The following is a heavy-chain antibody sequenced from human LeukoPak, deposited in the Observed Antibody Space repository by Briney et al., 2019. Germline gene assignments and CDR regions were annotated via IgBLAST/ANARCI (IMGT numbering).Heavy chain of an antibody. CDR1: GYSFTSYTFSNYY. Sequence: ASVKVSCKASGYSFTSYTFSNYYMHWVRQAPGQGLERMGIINPSAGSTTYAQQFQGRVTMTRDTSTSTVYMELSSLTSEDTAVYYCARNGWVGARQLGAFDIWGQGTMVTVSP. V-gene: IGHV1-46*01. CDR2: INPSAGST. CDR3: ARNGWVGARQLGAFDI. D-gene: IGHD1-26*01. J-gene: IGHJ3*02.